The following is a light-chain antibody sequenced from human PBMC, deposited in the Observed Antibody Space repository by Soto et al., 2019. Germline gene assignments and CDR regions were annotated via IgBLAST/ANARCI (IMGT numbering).Light chain of an antibody. V-gene: IGKV3-15*01. CDR2: GGS. J-gene: IGKJ5*01. Sequence: EIVMTQSPATLSVSPGERATLSCRASQSISARLGWYQQRPGQAPRLLIYGGSNRATGVPARFSGSGSGTEATLAIRALQSEDFALYYCRQYHPCPSITFGQGTRLEIK. CDR3: RQYHPCPSIT. CDR1: QSISAR.